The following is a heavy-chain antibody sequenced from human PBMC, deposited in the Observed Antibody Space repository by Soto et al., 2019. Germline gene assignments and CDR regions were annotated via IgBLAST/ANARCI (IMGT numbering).Heavy chain of an antibody. D-gene: IGHD4-17*01. CDR3: ARDGYGDYGY. CDR2: ISTYNGNT. Sequence: QVQLVQSGAEVKKPGTSVKVSCKASGYTFTSNGISWVRQAPGQGLEWMGWISTYNGNTNYAQKVQGRVTMTRDTSTSIAYMALRDLSSDDTAVYYCARDGYGDYGYWGQGSLVTVSS. V-gene: IGHV1-18*01. CDR1: GYTFTSNG. J-gene: IGHJ4*02.